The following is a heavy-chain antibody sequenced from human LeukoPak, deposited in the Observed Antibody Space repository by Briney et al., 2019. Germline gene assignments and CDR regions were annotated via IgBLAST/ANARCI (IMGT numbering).Heavy chain of an antibody. J-gene: IGHJ5*02. Sequence: SETLSLTCAVSDYSISSGYYWGWIRQPPGKGLEWMGSIYRSGSTYYNPSLKRRVTISVDTSKNQSSLKLSSVTAADTAVYYCARGLAIITMILTWFDPWGQGTLVTVSS. CDR2: IYRSGST. V-gene: IGHV4-38-2*01. CDR1: DYSISSGYY. CDR3: ARGLAIITMILTWFDP. D-gene: IGHD3-22*01.